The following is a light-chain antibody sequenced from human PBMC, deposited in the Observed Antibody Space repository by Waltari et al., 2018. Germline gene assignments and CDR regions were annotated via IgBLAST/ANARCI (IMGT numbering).Light chain of an antibody. CDR2: YSS. CDR1: QSVSTN. Sequence: VLTQSPATLSVSPGQRATLSCRASQSVSTNLAWYQQRPGQPPRLLIYYSSKRATGIPARFGGSGSGTAFTLAIDSLEPEDFAVYCCQQRTNWWTFGQGTKVDIK. CDR3: QQRTNWWT. J-gene: IGKJ1*01. V-gene: IGKV3-11*01.